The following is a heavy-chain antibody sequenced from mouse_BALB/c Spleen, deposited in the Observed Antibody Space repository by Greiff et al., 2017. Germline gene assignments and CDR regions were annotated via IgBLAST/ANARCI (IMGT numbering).Heavy chain of an antibody. J-gene: IGHJ3*01. CDR3: GSLGDGYGWFAY. CDR1: GYTFTSYW. V-gene: IGHV1-37*01. Sequence: VQLQQPGAELVRPGASVKLSCKASGYTFTSYWMNWVKQSHGKSLEWIGRINPYNGDTFYNQKFKGKATLTVDKSSSTAHMELLSLTSEDSAVYYCGSLGDGYGWFAYWGQGTLVTVSA. D-gene: IGHD2-3*01. CDR2: INPYNGDT.